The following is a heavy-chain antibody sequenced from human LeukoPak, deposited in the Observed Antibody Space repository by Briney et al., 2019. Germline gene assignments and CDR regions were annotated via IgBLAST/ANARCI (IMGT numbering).Heavy chain of an antibody. V-gene: IGHV3-30*18. CDR3: AKDRAFIVAYAFDI. CDR1: GFTFSSYD. CDR2: ISYDGTNK. J-gene: IGHJ3*02. D-gene: IGHD5-12*01. Sequence: GRSLRLSCAASGFTFSSYDMHWVRQAPGKGLEWVAVISYDGTNKYYADSVKGRFTISRDNSKNTLYLQMNSLRAEDRAVYYCAKDRAFIVAYAFDIWGQGTMVTVSS.